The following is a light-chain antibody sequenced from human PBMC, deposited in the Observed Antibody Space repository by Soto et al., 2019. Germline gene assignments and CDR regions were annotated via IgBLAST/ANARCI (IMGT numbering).Light chain of an antibody. J-gene: IGKJ4*01. CDR1: QDITTY. Sequence: DIQMTQSPSSLSASVGDRVTITCQASQDITTYLNWYQQKPGKAPELLIYDASNLETGVPSRFSGSGSETDFTFTISSLQPEDIATYYCHQHDTRPLAFGGGTEVEIK. CDR2: DAS. V-gene: IGKV1-33*01. CDR3: HQHDTRPLA.